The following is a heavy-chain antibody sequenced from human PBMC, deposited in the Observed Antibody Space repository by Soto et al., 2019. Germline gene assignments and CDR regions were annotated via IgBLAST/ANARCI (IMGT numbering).Heavy chain of an antibody. D-gene: IGHD6-13*01. CDR3: AREWEIAAAGNRNWFDP. Sequence: QVQLVESGGGVVQPGRSLRLSCAASGFTFSSYGMHWVRQAPGKGLEWVAVIWYDGSNKYYADSVKGRFTISRDNSKKTLYLQMNSLRAEDTAVYYCAREWEIAAAGNRNWFDPWGQGTLVTVSS. V-gene: IGHV3-33*01. CDR2: IWYDGSNK. CDR1: GFTFSSYG. J-gene: IGHJ5*02.